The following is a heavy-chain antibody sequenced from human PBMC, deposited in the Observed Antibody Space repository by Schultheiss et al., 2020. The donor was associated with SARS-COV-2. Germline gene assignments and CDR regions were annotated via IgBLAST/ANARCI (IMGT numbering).Heavy chain of an antibody. D-gene: IGHD2-2*01. J-gene: IGHJ3*01. V-gene: IGHV4-59*01. CDR3: ARWGAESSPSCHGFDL. Sequence: SQTLSLTCTVSGGSISSYYWSWIRQPPGNRLEWIGYMHYSGRTNNNPTLRSRVSMSVDTSKNQFTLQLSSVTAADTAVYYCARWGAESSPSCHGFDLWGQGTMVTVAS. CDR1: GGSISSYY. CDR2: MHYSGRT.